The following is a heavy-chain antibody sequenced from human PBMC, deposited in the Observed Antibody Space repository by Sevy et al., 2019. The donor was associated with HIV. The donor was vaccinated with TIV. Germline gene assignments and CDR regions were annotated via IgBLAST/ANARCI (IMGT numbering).Heavy chain of an antibody. CDR2: IYGSGGIT. Sequence: GGSLRLSCAVSGFTFSNYAMNWVRQAPGKGLEWVSTIYGSGGITYYADSVRGRFTISRDNSKNTLYLQMNGLRAEDTAVYYCAGGRYDSSGSFDAFDIWGQGTRVTVSS. J-gene: IGHJ3*02. CDR1: GFTFSNYA. V-gene: IGHV3-23*01. CDR3: AGGRYDSSGSFDAFDI. D-gene: IGHD3-22*01.